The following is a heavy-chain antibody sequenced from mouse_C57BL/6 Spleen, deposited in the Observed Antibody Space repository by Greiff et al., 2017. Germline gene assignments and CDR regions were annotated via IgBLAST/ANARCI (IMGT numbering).Heavy chain of an antibody. J-gene: IGHJ2*01. CDR2: ISSGGGYT. Sequence: EVKLVESGGDLVKPGGSLKLSCAASGFTFSSYGMSWVRQTPDKRLEWVATISSGGGYTYYPDSVKGRFTISRDNAENTRYLQMSRLKSEDTAMYDCARGDYYGSSLYYFDYWGQGTTLTVSS. D-gene: IGHD1-1*01. CDR1: GFTFSSYG. CDR3: ARGDYYGSSLYYFDY. V-gene: IGHV5-6*01.